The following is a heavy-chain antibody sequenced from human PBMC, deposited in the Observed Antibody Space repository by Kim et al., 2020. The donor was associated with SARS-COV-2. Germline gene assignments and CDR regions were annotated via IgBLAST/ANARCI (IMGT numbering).Heavy chain of an antibody. D-gene: IGHD3-10*01. Sequence: YYADSVKGRFTISRDNSKNTLYLQMNSLRAEDTAVYYCARDRLWFGEFDPWGQGTLVTVSS. J-gene: IGHJ5*02. CDR3: ARDRLWFGEFDP. V-gene: IGHV3-33*01.